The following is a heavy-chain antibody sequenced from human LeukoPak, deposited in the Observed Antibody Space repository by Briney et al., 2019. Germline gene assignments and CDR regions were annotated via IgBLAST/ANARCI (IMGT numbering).Heavy chain of an antibody. Sequence: GGSLRLSCAASGFTFSDYYMSWIRQAPGKGLEWVSYITSSGSTIYYADSVKGRFTISRDNAKNSLYLQMNSLLAEDTAVYYCARGRWFDWFDYWGQGTLVTVSS. D-gene: IGHD3-9*01. J-gene: IGHJ4*02. V-gene: IGHV3-11*04. CDR3: ARGRWFDWFDY. CDR2: ITSSGSTI. CDR1: GFTFSDYY.